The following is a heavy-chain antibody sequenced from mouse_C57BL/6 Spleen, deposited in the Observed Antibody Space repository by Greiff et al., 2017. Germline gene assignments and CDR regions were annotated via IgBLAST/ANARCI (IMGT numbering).Heavy chain of an antibody. Sequence: EVMLVESEGGLVQPGSSMKLSCTASGFTFSDYYMAWVRQVPEKGLEWVANINYDGSSTYYLDSLKSRFIISRDNAKNILYLQMSSLKSEDTATYYCAREDYDLYYFDYWGQGTTLTVSS. V-gene: IGHV5-16*01. CDR1: GFTFSDYY. CDR2: INYDGSST. J-gene: IGHJ2*01. D-gene: IGHD2-4*01. CDR3: AREDYDLYYFDY.